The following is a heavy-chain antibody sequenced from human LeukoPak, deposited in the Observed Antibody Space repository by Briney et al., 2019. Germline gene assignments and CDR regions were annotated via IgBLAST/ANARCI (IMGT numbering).Heavy chain of an antibody. D-gene: IGHD3-10*01. Sequence: GGSLRLSCAASGFTFSRFAMSWVRQAPGKGLEWVSGISASGGGTYYADSVIGRFTISRDNSKNTLSLQMNSLSAEDTAVYYCARGVLLSRQGDAFDIWGQGTMVTVSS. CDR1: GFTFSRFA. CDR3: ARGVLLSRQGDAFDI. J-gene: IGHJ3*02. V-gene: IGHV3-23*01. CDR2: ISASGGGT.